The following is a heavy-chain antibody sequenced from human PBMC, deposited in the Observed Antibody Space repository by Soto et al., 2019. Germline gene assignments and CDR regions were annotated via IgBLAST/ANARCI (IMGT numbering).Heavy chain of an antibody. CDR3: AKDLEMATINPV. CDR2: ISASGGST. J-gene: IGHJ4*02. CDR1: GFTFSTYA. V-gene: IGHV3-23*01. Sequence: PGGTLRLSCAASGFTFSTYAMTWVRQAPGKGLEWVSAISASGGSTYYADSVKGRFTISRDNSKNTLYLQMNSLRAEATAVYYCAKDLEMATINPVWGQGTLVTVSS. D-gene: IGHD5-12*01.